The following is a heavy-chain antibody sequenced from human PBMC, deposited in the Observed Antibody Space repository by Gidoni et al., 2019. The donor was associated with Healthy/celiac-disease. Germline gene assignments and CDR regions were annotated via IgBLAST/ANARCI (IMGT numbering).Heavy chain of an antibody. CDR3: ARDRIVGATTSAFDI. D-gene: IGHD1-26*01. V-gene: IGHV4-59*01. J-gene: IGHJ3*02. CDR2: IYYSGST. Sequence: QVHLQESGPGLVKPSATLSLTCTVSGGSISSYYWRWIRQPPGKGLEWIGYIYYSGSTNYNPYLKSRVTISVDTSKNQFSLKLSSVTAADTAVYYCARDRIVGATTSAFDIWGQGTMVTVSS. CDR1: GGSISSYY.